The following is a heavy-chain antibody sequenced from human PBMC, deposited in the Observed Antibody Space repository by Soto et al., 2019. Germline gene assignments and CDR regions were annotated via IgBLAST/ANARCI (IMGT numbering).Heavy chain of an antibody. J-gene: IGHJ4*02. V-gene: IGHV1-18*01. D-gene: IGHD1-1*01. Sequence: QVHLVQSGAEVKKPGASVQVSGKGSGYAFTTYGITWVRQAPGQGLEWMGWISAHNGNTNYAQKLQGRVTVTRDTSTSTAYMELRSLRSDDTAVYYCARGRYGDYWGQGALVTVSS. CDR1: GYAFTTYG. CDR3: ARGRYGDY. CDR2: ISAHNGNT.